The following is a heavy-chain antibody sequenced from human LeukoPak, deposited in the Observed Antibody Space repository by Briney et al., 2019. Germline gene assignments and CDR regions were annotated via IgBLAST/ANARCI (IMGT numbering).Heavy chain of an antibody. Sequence: GGSLRLSCAASGFTFSSYAMSWVRQAPGKGLEWVSAISGSGGSTYYADSVKGRFTITRDNSKNTLYLQMNSLRAEDTAVYYCAKPQYYYDSSGYLSPDYWGQGTLVTVSS. CDR1: GFTFSSYA. J-gene: IGHJ4*02. V-gene: IGHV3-23*01. CDR2: ISGSGGST. CDR3: AKPQYYYDSSGYLSPDY. D-gene: IGHD3-22*01.